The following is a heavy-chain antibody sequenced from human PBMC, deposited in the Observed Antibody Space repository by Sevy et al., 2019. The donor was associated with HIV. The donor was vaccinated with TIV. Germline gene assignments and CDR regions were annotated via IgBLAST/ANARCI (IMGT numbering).Heavy chain of an antibody. CDR3: ARDRVSSSSLYSYYGMDV. D-gene: IGHD6-6*01. Sequence: ASVKVSCKASGYTFTTYGISWVRQAPGQGLEWMGWISAYNGNTNYAQKLQGRVTMTTDTSTSTAYMELRSLGSDDTAVYYCARDRVSSSSLYSYYGMDVWGQGTTVTVSS. V-gene: IGHV1-18*04. CDR2: ISAYNGNT. CDR1: GYTFTTYG. J-gene: IGHJ6*02.